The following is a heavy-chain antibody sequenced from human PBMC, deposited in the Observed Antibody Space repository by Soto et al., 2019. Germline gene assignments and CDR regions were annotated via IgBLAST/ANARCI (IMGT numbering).Heavy chain of an antibody. CDR3: ARDYYGSGSYYGRMDV. CDR2: IGYDGSNK. J-gene: IGHJ6*02. D-gene: IGHD3-10*01. V-gene: IGHV3-33*01. CDR1: GFTFSSYG. Sequence: PGGSLRLSCAASGFTFSSYGIHWVRQAAGKGLEWVAVIGYDGSNKYYADSVKGRFTISRDNSKNTLYLQMNGLRAEDTAVYYCARDYYGSGSYYGRMDVWGQGTTVTVSS.